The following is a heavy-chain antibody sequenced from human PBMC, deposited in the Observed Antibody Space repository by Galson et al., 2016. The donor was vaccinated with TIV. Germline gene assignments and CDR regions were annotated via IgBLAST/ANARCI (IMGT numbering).Heavy chain of an antibody. CDR2: INHRGST. J-gene: IGHJ3*01. V-gene: IGHV4-34*01. CDR1: GGSFNRYY. D-gene: IGHD3-3*01. Sequence: SLTCEVYGGSFNRYYWTWIRQPPGKGLEWIGQINHRGSTKYNPSLNSRVTISVDTSKNQFSLKMTSMTAADTAVYYCASPFPGRDDFWSAYYDAFDVWGQGTMVTVS. CDR3: ASPFPGRDDFWSAYYDAFDV.